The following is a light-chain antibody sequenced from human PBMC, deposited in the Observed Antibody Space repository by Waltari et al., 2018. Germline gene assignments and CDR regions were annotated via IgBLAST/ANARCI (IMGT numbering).Light chain of an antibody. V-gene: IGLV4-69*01. CDR1: SGHSSYA. CDR2: VNSDGSH. Sequence: HLVLTQSPSACASLGAPVNPTCPLSSGHSSYAIASLPQQPEKGPRYLMKVNSDGSHSKGDEIPDRFSGSSSGAERYFTFSSLQYEEEADYDCQTGGHGTWVFGGGTELTVL. CDR3: QTGGHGTWV. J-gene: IGLJ3*02.